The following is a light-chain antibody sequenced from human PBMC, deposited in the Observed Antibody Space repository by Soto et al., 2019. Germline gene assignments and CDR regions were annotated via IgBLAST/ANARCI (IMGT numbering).Light chain of an antibody. J-gene: IGLJ2*01. Sequence: QLVLTQSPSASASLGASVKLTCTLSSGHSSYAIAWHQQQPEKGPRYLMKLNSDGSHSKGDGIPDRFSGSSSGAERYHTISSLQSEDEADYYCQTWGIGEVFGGGTKLTVL. CDR1: SGHSSYA. CDR2: LNSDGSH. V-gene: IGLV4-69*02. CDR3: QTWGIGEV.